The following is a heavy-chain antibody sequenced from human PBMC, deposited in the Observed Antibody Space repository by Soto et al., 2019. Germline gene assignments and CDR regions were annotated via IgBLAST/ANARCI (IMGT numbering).Heavy chain of an antibody. J-gene: IGHJ6*02. D-gene: IGHD4-17*01. CDR2: ISWNSGSI. V-gene: IGHV3-9*01. CDR3: ARMGGDYDSYYYYGMDV. CDR1: GFTFDDYA. Sequence: GGSLRLSCAASGFTFDDYAMHWGRQAPGKGLEWVSGISWNSGSIGYADSVKGRFTISRDNAKNSLYLQMNSLRAEDAAVYYCARMGGDYDSYYYYGMDVWGQGTTVTVTS.